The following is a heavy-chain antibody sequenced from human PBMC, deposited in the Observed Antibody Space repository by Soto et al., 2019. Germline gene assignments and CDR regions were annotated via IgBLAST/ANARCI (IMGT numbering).Heavy chain of an antibody. J-gene: IGHJ4*02. CDR3: AKSTVTGALDS. V-gene: IGHV4-34*01. CDR1: GASFDNYY. Sequence: TLSLTCAVFGASFDNYYWNWFRQPPGRGLEWIGEIYYTGSTTYNSSLKSRLTISGDSSKNQFSLTLFSVTAADTAVYFCAKSTVTGALDSWGPGTLVTVSS. CDR2: IYYTGST. D-gene: IGHD4-17*01.